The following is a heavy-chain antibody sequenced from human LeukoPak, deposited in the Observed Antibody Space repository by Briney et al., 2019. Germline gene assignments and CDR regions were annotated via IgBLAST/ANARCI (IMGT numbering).Heavy chain of an antibody. Sequence: GGSLRLSCAASGFTFSSYAMSWVRQAPGKGLEGVSAISGGGGFTYYGDSVKGRFTISRDNSDNTLYLQINSLRAEDTAIYYCAKSPYSSSTGGYFFDHWGQGSLVTVSS. V-gene: IGHV3-23*01. CDR2: ISGGGGFT. CDR1: GFTFSSYA. D-gene: IGHD6-6*01. CDR3: AKSPYSSSTGGYFFDH. J-gene: IGHJ4*02.